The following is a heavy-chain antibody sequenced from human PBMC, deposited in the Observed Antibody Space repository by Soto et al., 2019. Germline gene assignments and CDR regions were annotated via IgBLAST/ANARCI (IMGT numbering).Heavy chain of an antibody. CDR3: AREGGLGTEKHQYGVHV. Sequence: QVQLVQSGGEVKKPGASVRVSCQASGYPFNKIAIHWVRQAPGHGLEWLGRMSGRSGDPNCAPTVRDRLTMATHTTNNSAYMELRSRRSDETAVYYCAREGGLGTEKHQYGVHVWGQGTEVTV. CDR1: GYPFNKIA. CDR2: MSGRSGDP. D-gene: IGHD1-26*01. J-gene: IGHJ6*02. V-gene: IGHV1-18*01.